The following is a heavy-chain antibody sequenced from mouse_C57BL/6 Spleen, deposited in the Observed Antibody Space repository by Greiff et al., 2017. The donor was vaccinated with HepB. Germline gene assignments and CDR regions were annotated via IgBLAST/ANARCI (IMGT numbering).Heavy chain of an antibody. CDR3: TTTVPFAY. J-gene: IGHJ3*01. CDR2: IDPEDGDT. Sequence: EVKLVESGAELVRPGASVKLSCTASGFNIKDYYMHWVKQRPEQGLEWIGRIDPEDGDTEYAPKFQGKATMTVHTSSNTAYLQLSSLTSEDTAVYYCTTTVPFAYWGQGTLVTVSA. CDR1: GFNIKDYY. V-gene: IGHV14-1*01. D-gene: IGHD1-1*01.